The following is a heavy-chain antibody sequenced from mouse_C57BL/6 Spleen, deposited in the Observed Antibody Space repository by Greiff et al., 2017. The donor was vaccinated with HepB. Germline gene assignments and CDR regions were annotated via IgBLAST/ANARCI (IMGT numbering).Heavy chain of an antibody. J-gene: IGHJ1*03. D-gene: IGHD2-3*01. V-gene: IGHV1-69*01. CDR3: ARRSDGYYYWYFDV. CDR1: GYTFTSYW. CDR2: IDPSDSYT. Sequence: QVQLQQSGAELVMPGASVKLSCKASGYTFTSYWMHWVKQRPGQGLEWIGEIDPSDSYTNYNQKFKGKSTLTVDKSSSTAYMQLSSLTSEDSAVYYCARRSDGYYYWYFDVWGTGTTVTVSS.